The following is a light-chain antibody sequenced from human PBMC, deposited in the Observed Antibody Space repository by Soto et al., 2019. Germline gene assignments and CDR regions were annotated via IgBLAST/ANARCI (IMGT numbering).Light chain of an antibody. V-gene: IGKV3-20*01. Sequence: EIVLTQSPGTLSLSPGGRATLSCRASQSVSSRYLAWYQQKPGQAPRLLIYGASNRATGITDRFSGSGSGTDFTLTISRLEPEDFAVYFCQQYNNSPEYTFGQGTKLEIK. CDR2: GAS. CDR1: QSVSSRY. CDR3: QQYNNSPEYT. J-gene: IGKJ2*01.